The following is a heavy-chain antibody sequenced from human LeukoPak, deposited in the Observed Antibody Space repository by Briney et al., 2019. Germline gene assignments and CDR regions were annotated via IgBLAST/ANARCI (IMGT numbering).Heavy chain of an antibody. CDR2: IYSGGST. J-gene: IGHJ4*02. CDR1: EFSVGSNY. D-gene: IGHD6-19*01. Sequence: GGSLRLSCAASEFSVGSNYMTWVRQAPGKGLEWVSLIYSGGSTYYADSVKGRFTISRDNSKNTLYLQMNSLRAEDTAVYYCASSGSSGWYFDYWGQGTLVTVSS. CDR3: ASSGSSGWYFDY. V-gene: IGHV3-66*01.